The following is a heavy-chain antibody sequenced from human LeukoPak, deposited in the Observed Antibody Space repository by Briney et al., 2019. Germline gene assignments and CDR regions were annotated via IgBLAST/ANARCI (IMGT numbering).Heavy chain of an antibody. CDR2: ISSSDSTI. J-gene: IGHJ4*02. CDR3: ARDVVTATTDY. V-gene: IGHV3-11*01. Sequence: PGGSLRLSCAASGFTFSDYYMSWIRQAPGKGLEWVSYISSSDSTIYYADSVKGRFTISRDNANNSLYLQMNSLRAEDTAVYYCARDVVTATTDYWGQGTLVTVSS. D-gene: IGHD2-21*02. CDR1: GFTFSDYY.